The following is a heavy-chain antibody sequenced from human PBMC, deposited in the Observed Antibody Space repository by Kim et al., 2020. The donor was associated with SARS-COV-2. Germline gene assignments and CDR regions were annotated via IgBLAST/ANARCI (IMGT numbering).Heavy chain of an antibody. Sequence: TNYTPAPKSRVTISVDTSKNQFSLKLSSVTAADTAVYYCARYAGLRAEDYWGQGTLVTVSS. D-gene: IGHD5-12*01. J-gene: IGHJ4*02. CDR2: T. CDR3: ARYAGLRAEDY. V-gene: IGHV4-34*01.